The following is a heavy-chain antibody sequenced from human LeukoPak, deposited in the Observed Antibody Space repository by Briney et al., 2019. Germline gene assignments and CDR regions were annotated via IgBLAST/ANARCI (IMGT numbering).Heavy chain of an antibody. CDR3: ARDYYGSGSYYSIRWDYYGMDV. V-gene: IGHV3-7*03. D-gene: IGHD3-10*01. Sequence: TGGSLRLSCAASGFTFSSYWMSWVRQAPGKGLEWVANIKQDGSEKYYVDSVKGRFTISRDNAKNSLYLQMNSLRAEDTAVYYCARDYYGSGSYYSIRWDYYGMDVWGKGTTVTVSS. J-gene: IGHJ6*04. CDR1: GFTFSSYW. CDR2: IKQDGSEK.